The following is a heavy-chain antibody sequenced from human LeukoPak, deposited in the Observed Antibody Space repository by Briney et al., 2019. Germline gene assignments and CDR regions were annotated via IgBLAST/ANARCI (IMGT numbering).Heavy chain of an antibody. Sequence: SETLSLTCTVSGGSISSYYWSWIRQPPGKGLEWIGYIYYSGSTNYNPSLKRRVTISVDTSKNQFSLKLSSVTAADTAVYYCARSYCSSTSCYAGFDYWGQGTLVTVSS. CDR2: IYYSGST. CDR1: GGSISSYY. D-gene: IGHD2-2*01. CDR3: ARSYCSSTSCYAGFDY. J-gene: IGHJ4*02. V-gene: IGHV4-59*01.